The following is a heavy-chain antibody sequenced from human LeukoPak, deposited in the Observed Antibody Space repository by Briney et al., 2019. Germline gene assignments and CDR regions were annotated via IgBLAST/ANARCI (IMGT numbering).Heavy chain of an antibody. CDR2: IYYSGST. V-gene: IGHV4-31*03. Sequence: PSQTLSLTCTVSGGSISCGGYYWSWIRQHPGKGLEWIGYIYYSGSTYYNPSLKSRVTISVDTSKNQFSLKLSSVTAADTAVYYCARGYSYIYYYYYGMDVWGQGTTVTVSS. J-gene: IGHJ6*02. CDR1: GGSISCGGYY. CDR3: ARGYSYIYYYYYGMDV. D-gene: IGHD5-18*01.